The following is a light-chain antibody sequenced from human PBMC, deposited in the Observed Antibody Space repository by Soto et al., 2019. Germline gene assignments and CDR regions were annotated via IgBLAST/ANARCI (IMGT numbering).Light chain of an antibody. CDR3: AVWDDSLSGRV. V-gene: IGLV1-47*01. J-gene: IGLJ3*02. CDR1: SSNIGSHY. Sequence: QSVVTQPPSASGTPGQRVTIPCSGSSSNIGSHYVYWYQQLPGTAPKLLIYRNDQRPSGVPDRFSGSKSGASASLAISGLRSEDEAAYYCAVWDDSLSGRVFGGGTKLTVL. CDR2: RND.